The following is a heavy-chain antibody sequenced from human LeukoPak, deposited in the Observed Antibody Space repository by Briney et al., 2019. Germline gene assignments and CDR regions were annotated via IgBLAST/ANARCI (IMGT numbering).Heavy chain of an antibody. CDR1: GGSISSSSYY. V-gene: IGHV4-39*01. D-gene: IGHD2-15*01. J-gene: IGHJ4*02. CDR3: ARQFGGGSCYPFDY. CDR2: IYYSGST. Sequence: SETLSLTCTVSGGSISSSSYYWGWICQPPGKGLEWIGSIYYSGSTYYNPSLKSRVTISVDTSKNQFSLKLSSVTAADTAVYYCARQFGGGSCYPFDYWGQGTLVTVSS.